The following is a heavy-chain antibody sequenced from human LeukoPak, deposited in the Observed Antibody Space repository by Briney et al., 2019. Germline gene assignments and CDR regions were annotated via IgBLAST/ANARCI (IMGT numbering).Heavy chain of an antibody. CDR3: ARGDDSGYYDYFDY. Sequence: PGGSLRLSCAASEFTVDSNYLSWVRQAPGKGLEWVSTIYTGGNTYYAASVKGRFTISRDFSKNTVFLHMNSLRAEDTAMYYCARGDDSGYYDYFDYWGQGALVTVSS. CDR1: EFTVDSNY. D-gene: IGHD3-22*01. V-gene: IGHV3-53*01. CDR2: IYTGGNT. J-gene: IGHJ4*02.